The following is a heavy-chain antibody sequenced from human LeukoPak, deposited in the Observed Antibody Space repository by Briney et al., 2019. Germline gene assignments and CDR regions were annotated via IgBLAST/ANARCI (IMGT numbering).Heavy chain of an antibody. CDR1: GYTFTSYA. J-gene: IGHJ4*02. D-gene: IGHD6-13*01. V-gene: IGHV7-4-1*02. Sequence: GASVKVSCKASGYTFTSYAMNWVRPAPGQGLEWMGWINTNTGNPTYAQGFTGRFVFSLDTSVSTAYLQISSLKAEDTAVYYCARTLGRAGTSHHFDYWGQGTLVTVSS. CDR3: ARTLGRAGTSHHFDY. CDR2: INTNTGNP.